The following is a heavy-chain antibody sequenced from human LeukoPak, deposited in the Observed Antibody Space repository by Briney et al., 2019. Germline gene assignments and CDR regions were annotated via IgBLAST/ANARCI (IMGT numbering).Heavy chain of an antibody. CDR3: ARAGYSGGYSDY. Sequence: SETLSLTCAVYGGSFSGYYWSWIRQPPGKGLEWIGEINHSGSTNYNPSLKSRVTISVDTSKNQFSLKLSSVTAADTAVYYCARAGYSGGYSDYWGQGTLVTVSS. D-gene: IGHD1-26*01. CDR1: GGSFSGYY. CDR2: INHSGST. V-gene: IGHV4-34*01. J-gene: IGHJ4*02.